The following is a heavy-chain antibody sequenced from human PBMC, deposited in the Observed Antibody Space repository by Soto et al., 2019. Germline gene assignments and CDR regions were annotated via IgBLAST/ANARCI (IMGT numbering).Heavy chain of an antibody. Sequence: PSETLSLTCTVSGGSIYSDGYYWSWIRQHPGKGLEWIGYIYYSGTTYYNPSLKSRVTISVDTSKNQFSLKLNSVTAADTAVYYCARSVFPWGQGTLVTVSS. J-gene: IGHJ5*02. CDR3: ARSVFP. CDR2: IYYSGTT. CDR1: GGSIYSDGYY. V-gene: IGHV4-31*03.